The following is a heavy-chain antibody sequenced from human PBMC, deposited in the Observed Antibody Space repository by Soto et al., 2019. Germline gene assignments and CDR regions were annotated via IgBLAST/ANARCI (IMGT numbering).Heavy chain of an antibody. CDR1: SDSMNSGGYY. CDR3: ARRGGSSSGYYYYAMDV. CDR2: IYSNGDT. V-gene: IGHV4-31*03. J-gene: IGHJ6*02. D-gene: IGHD6-6*01. Sequence: QVQLQESGPGLVKPSQTLSLTCSVSSDSMNSGGYYWSWIRQHPGKGLEWIAYIYSNGDTYYNPSLKSRVTISVDTSKNQFSLNLTSVTAADTAVYYCARRGGSSSGYYYYAMDVWGQGTTVTVSS.